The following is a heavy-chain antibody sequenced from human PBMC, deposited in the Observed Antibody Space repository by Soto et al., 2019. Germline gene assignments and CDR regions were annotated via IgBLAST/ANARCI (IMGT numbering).Heavy chain of an antibody. J-gene: IGHJ2*01. CDR2: IYYSGST. Sequence: PSETLSLTCTVSGGSISSYYWSWIRQPPGKGLEWIGYIYYSGSTNYNPSLKSRVTISVDTSKNQFSLKLSSVTAADTAVYYCARVGYADYVPNWYFDLWGRGTLVTVSS. CDR1: GGSISSYY. V-gene: IGHV4-59*01. D-gene: IGHD4-17*01. CDR3: ARVGYADYVPNWYFDL.